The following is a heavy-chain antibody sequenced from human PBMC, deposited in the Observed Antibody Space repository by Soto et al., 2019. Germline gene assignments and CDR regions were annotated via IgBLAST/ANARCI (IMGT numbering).Heavy chain of an antibody. CDR2: ISGSGGST. CDR1: GFTFSSYA. Sequence: EVQLLESGGGLVQHGGSLRLSCAASGFTFSSYAMSWVRQAPGKGLERVSAISGSGGSTYYADSVKDRFTIARDNSNNTLYLQMNSLRAEDTAVYYCAKDPPTIVLRFLEWGADDAFDICGQGTMVTVSS. V-gene: IGHV3-23*01. J-gene: IGHJ3*02. CDR3: AKDPPTIVLRFLEWGADDAFDI. D-gene: IGHD3-3*01.